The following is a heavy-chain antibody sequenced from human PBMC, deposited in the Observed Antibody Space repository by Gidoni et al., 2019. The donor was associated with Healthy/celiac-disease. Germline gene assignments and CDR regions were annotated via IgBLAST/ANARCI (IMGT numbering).Heavy chain of an antibody. V-gene: IGHV4-4*07. J-gene: IGHJ5*02. CDR2: IYTSGST. CDR3: ASEIAVAGVGWFDP. Sequence: QVQLQESGPGLVKPSETLSLTCTVSGGSPSSYYWSWIRQPAGKGLEWIGRIYTSGSTNYNPSLKSRVTMSVDTSKNQFSLKLSSVTAADTAVYYCASEIAVAGVGWFDPWGQGTLVTVSS. D-gene: IGHD6-19*01. CDR1: GGSPSSYY.